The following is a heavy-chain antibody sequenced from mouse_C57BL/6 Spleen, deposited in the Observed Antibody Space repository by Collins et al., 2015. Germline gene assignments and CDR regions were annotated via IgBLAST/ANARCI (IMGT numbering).Heavy chain of an antibody. Sequence: QVQLQQPGAELVKPGASVKLSCKASGYTFTSYWMQWVKQRPGQGLEWIGEIDPSDSYTNYNQKFKGKATLTVDTSSSTAYMQLSSLTSEDSAVYYCARSLDYYGSSYYWGQGTTLTVSS. V-gene: IGHV1-50*01. CDR3: ARSLDYYGSSYY. CDR1: GYTFTSYW. J-gene: IGHJ2*01. CDR2: IDPSDSYT. D-gene: IGHD1-1*01.